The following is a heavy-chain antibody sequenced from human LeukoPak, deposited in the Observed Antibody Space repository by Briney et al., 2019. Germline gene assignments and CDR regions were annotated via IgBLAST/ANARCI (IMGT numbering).Heavy chain of an antibody. Sequence: GESLKISCKGSGYSSTSYWIGWVRQMPGKGLEWMGIIYPGDSDTRYSPSFQGQVTISADKSISTAYLQWSSLKASDTAMYYCARVTSYYYGSGSPNWFDPWGQGTLVTVSS. D-gene: IGHD3-10*01. CDR1: GYSSTSYW. CDR3: ARVTSYYYGSGSPNWFDP. V-gene: IGHV5-51*01. J-gene: IGHJ5*02. CDR2: IYPGDSDT.